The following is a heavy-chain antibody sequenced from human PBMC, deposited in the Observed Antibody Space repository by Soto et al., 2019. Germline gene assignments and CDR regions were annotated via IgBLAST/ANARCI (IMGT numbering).Heavy chain of an antibody. Sequence: XVSLRLSCSASGFTFSRFSMHWVRQAPGKGLEYVSGISSNGDSTYYADSVKGRFTISRDNSKNTLYLQMSSLRAVDTAVYYCVHPRSTVQIPPTWGQGTLVTVSS. CDR2: ISSNGDST. V-gene: IGHV3-64D*06. CDR3: VHPRSTVQIPPT. J-gene: IGHJ5*02. D-gene: IGHD4-17*01. CDR1: GFTFSRFS.